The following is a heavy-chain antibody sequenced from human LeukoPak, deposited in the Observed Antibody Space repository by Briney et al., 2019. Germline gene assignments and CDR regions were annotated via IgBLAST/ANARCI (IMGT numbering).Heavy chain of an antibody. D-gene: IGHD4-17*01. CDR2: IIHSGST. V-gene: IGHV4-34*01. CDR1: GGSFIGYY. Sequence: SETLSLTCAFYGGSFIGYYWSWIRQPPGKGLDWIGEIIHSGSTNYNPSLKSRVTISVDTSKNQYSLKLSSVTAADTAVYYCARGSNRYGGYVGGDYWGQGTLVTVSS. J-gene: IGHJ4*02. CDR3: ARGSNRYGGYVGGDY.